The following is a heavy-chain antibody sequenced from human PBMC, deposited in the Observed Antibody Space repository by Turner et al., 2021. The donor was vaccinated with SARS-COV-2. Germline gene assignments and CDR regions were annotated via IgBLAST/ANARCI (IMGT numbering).Heavy chain of an antibody. V-gene: IGHV3-30*03. Sequence: QVQLVESGGGVVQPGGSLRLSCAASGFTFSDYGMNWVRQSPGKGLEWVATISYAGSNKHYADSVKGRFTISRDNSKNTLDLEMNSLRTEDTAVYYCVRQFSGVDYWGQGTLVTVSS. D-gene: IGHD6-19*01. CDR1: GFTFSDYG. J-gene: IGHJ4*02. CDR2: ISYAGSNK. CDR3: VRQFSGVDY.